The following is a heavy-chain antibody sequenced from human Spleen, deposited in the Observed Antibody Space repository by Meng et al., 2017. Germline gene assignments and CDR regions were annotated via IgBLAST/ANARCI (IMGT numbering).Heavy chain of an antibody. CDR3: AREELGRAVGTWFPDY. V-gene: IGHV3-21*01. D-gene: IGHD6-13*01. Sequence: GESLKISCAASGFSFSSYSMNWVRQAPGKGLEWVSFISSSSSNIYYADSVKGRFTISRDNAKNSLYLQMNSLRAEDTAVYYCAREELGRAVGTWFPDYWGQGILVTVSS. CDR1: GFSFSSYS. J-gene: IGHJ4*02. CDR2: ISSSSSNI.